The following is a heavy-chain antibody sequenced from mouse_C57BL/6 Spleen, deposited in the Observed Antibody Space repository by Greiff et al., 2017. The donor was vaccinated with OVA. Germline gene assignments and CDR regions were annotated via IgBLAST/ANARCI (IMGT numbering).Heavy chain of an antibody. Sequence: VKLMESGAELVRPGASVKLSCKASGYTFTDYYINWVKQRPGQGLEWIARIYPGSGNTYYTEKFKGKATLTAEKSSSTAYMQLSSLTSEYSAVYFCVTAQAPYWYFDVWGTGTTVTVAS. D-gene: IGHD3-2*02. CDR1: GYTFTDYY. CDR3: VTAQAPYWYFDV. J-gene: IGHJ1*03. CDR2: IYPGSGNT. V-gene: IGHV1-76*01.